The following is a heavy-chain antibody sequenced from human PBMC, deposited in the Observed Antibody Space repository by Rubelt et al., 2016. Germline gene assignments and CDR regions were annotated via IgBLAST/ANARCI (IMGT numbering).Heavy chain of an antibody. CDR3: ARDPRAGTTSFDY. V-gene: IGHV4-39*07. CDR2: IYYSGST. Sequence: QLQLQESGPGLVQPSETLSLTCTVSGGSISSSSSYWGCIRQPPGKGLAWIGSIYYSGSTNYYPSRKSRDTISVETSKNQFSQKLSCVTAADTAVYYCARDPRAGTTSFDYWGQGTLVTVSS. D-gene: IGHD1-7*01. J-gene: IGHJ4*02. CDR1: GGSISSSSSY.